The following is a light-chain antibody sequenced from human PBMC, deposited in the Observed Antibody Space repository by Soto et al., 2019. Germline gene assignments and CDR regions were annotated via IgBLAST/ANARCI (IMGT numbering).Light chain of an antibody. Sequence: QAVVTQPPSVSGAPGLRVTISCTGSSSNIGSTYDVQWYQQLPGTAPKLLIHGNTNRPSGVPDRFSGSKSGTSASLAITGLQADDEADYYCQSYDDSLSVHYVFGTGTKVTVL. J-gene: IGLJ1*01. CDR1: SSNIGSTYD. CDR2: GNT. CDR3: QSYDDSLSVHYV. V-gene: IGLV1-40*01.